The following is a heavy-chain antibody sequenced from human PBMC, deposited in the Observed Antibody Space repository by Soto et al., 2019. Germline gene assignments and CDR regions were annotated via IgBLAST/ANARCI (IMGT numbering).Heavy chain of an antibody. CDR2: INLDGTKT. D-gene: IGHD2-8*02. J-gene: IGHJ5*02. CDR1: GFMFGARW. Sequence: EVQLVEAGGGLVRPGGSLKLSCAASGFMFGARWMHWVRQGPDKGLVFVARINLDGTKTNYSDFVEGRFTISRDNAKKTLYLEMNSLRGDDTAVYFCARELVHGYLDLWGQGDLVTVSS. CDR3: ARELVHGYLDL. V-gene: IGHV3-74*01.